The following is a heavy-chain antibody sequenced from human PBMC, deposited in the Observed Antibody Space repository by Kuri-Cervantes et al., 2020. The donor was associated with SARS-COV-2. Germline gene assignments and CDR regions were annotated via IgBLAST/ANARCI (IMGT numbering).Heavy chain of an antibody. J-gene: IGHJ3*02. CDR2: ISYDGSNK. CDR1: GFTFSSYA. CDR3: AREEITRDAFDI. D-gene: IGHD5-24*01. Sequence: LSLTCAASGFTFSSYAMHWVRQAPGKGLVWVAVISYDGSNKYYADSVKGRFTISRDNSKNTLYLQMNSLRAEDTAVYYCAREEITRDAFDIWGQGTMVTVSS. V-gene: IGHV3-30-3*01.